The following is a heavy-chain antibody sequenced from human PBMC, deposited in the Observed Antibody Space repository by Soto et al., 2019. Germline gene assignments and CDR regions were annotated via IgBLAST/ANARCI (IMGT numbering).Heavy chain of an antibody. CDR3: TSQAAIIAAAGTRYYYYGMDV. CDR2: IRSKANSYAT. V-gene: IGHV3-73*01. Sequence: VGSLRLSCAASGFTFSGSAMHWVRQASGKGLEWVGRIRSKANSYATAYAASVKGRFTISRDDSKNTAYLQMNSLKTEDTAVYYCTSQAAIIAAAGTRYYYYGMDVWGQGTTVTVSS. D-gene: IGHD6-13*01. J-gene: IGHJ6*02. CDR1: GFTFSGSA.